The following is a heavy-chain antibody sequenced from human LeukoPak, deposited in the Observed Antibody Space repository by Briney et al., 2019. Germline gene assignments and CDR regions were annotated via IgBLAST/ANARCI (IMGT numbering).Heavy chain of an antibody. J-gene: IGHJ4*02. V-gene: IGHV3-23*01. D-gene: IGHD3-22*01. Sequence: GGSLRLSCAASGFTFTNYAMNWVSQAPGKGLEWVSGITGFDGNTYYADYVKGRFTISRDNSKSTLYLQMNSLRAEDTAVYYCAKRGDDSRGYDLDYWGQGTLVSVSS. CDR1: GFTFTNYA. CDR3: AKRGDDSRGYDLDY. CDR2: ITGFDGNT.